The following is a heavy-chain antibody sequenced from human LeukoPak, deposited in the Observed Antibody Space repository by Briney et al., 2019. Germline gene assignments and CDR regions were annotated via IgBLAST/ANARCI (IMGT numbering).Heavy chain of an antibody. CDR1: GYTFTSYA. D-gene: IGHD3-10*01. J-gene: IGHJ6*02. Sequence: GASVKVSCKASGYTFTSYAMHWVRQAPGQRLEWMGWINAGNGNTKYSQKFQGRVTITRDTSASTAYMELSSLRSEDKAVYYCARGRGGVIARYYGMDVWGQGTTVTVSS. CDR2: INAGNGNT. CDR3: ARGRGGVIARYYGMDV. V-gene: IGHV1-3*01.